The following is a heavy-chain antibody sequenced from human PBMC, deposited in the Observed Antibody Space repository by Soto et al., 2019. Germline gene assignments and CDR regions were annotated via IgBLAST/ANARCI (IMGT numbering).Heavy chain of an antibody. J-gene: IGHJ4*02. V-gene: IGHV4-59*01. CDR1: GGSISSYS. Sequence: PSETLSLTCTVSGGSISSYSWTWIRQPPGKGLEWIGYISYSGSTNYNPSLKSRVTMSVDTSKNQFSLKLSSVTAADTAVYYCARGTRYYDSNGYYYGLDYWGPGTLVTVSS. CDR3: ARGTRYYDSNGYYYGLDY. D-gene: IGHD3-22*01. CDR2: ISYSGST.